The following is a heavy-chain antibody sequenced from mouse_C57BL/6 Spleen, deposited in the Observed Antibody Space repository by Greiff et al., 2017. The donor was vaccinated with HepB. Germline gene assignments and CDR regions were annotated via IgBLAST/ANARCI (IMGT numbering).Heavy chain of an antibody. CDR2: IHPNSGST. CDR3: ARSTGYWYFDV. Sequence: QVQLQQSGAELVKPGASVKLSCKASGYTFTSYWMHWVKQRPGQGLEWIGMIHPNSGSTNYNEKFKSKATLTVDKSSSTAYMQLSSLTSEDSAVYYCARSTGYWYFDVWGTGTTVTVSS. V-gene: IGHV1-64*01. J-gene: IGHJ1*03. D-gene: IGHD4-1*02. CDR1: GYTFTSYW.